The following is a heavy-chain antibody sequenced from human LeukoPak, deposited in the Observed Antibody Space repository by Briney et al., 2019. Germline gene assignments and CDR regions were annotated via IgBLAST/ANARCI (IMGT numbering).Heavy chain of an antibody. Sequence: GGSLRLSCAASGFTFSDYYMSWIRQAPGKGLEWVSYISSSGSTIYYADSLKGRFTISRDNAKNSLYLQMNSLRAGDTAVYYCARTIEMATISYFDYWGQGTLVTVSS. D-gene: IGHD5-24*01. CDR1: GFTFSDYY. V-gene: IGHV3-11*04. CDR2: ISSSGSTI. J-gene: IGHJ4*02. CDR3: ARTIEMATISYFDY.